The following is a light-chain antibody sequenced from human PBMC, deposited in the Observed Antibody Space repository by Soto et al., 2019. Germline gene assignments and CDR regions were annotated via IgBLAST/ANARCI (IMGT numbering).Light chain of an antibody. CDR2: VGTGGIVG. V-gene: IGLV9-49*01. J-gene: IGLJ2*01. CDR3: GADHGSGSNFVV. CDR1: SGYSNYK. Sequence: QSVLTQPPSASACLGASVTLTCTLSSGYSNYKVDWYQQRPGKGPRFVMRVGTGGIVGSKGDGIPDRFSVLGSGLNRYLTIKNIQGEDESDYHCGADHGSGSNFVVFGGGTKLTVL.